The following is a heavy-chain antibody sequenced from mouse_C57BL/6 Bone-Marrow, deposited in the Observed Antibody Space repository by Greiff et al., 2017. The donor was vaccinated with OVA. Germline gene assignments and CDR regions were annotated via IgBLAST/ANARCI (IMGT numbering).Heavy chain of an antibody. D-gene: IGHD1-1*01. V-gene: IGHV1-64*01. Sequence: QVHVKQPGAELVKPGASVKLSCKASGYTFTSYWMHWVKQRPGQGLEWIGMIHPNSGSTNYNEKFKSKATLTVDKSSSTAYMQLSSLTSEDSAVYYCARALLLLREVFADWGQGTLVTVSA. CDR2: IHPNSGST. CDR1: GYTFTSYW. J-gene: IGHJ3*01. CDR3: ARALLLLREVFAD.